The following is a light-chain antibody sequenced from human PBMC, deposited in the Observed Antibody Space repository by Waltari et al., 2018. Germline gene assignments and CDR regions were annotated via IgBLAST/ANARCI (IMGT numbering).Light chain of an antibody. Sequence: QSPLTQPAAVSGSPGPSITIPCTGTSSEIGFYKLVSWYQQYPGKAPKVMIYEVTKRLSGVSNRFSGSKSGNTASLTISGLQAEDEADYYCFSYAGTSSGVFGTGTKVTVL. J-gene: IGLJ1*01. CDR3: FSYAGTSSGV. CDR1: SSEIGFYKL. V-gene: IGLV2-23*02. CDR2: EVT.